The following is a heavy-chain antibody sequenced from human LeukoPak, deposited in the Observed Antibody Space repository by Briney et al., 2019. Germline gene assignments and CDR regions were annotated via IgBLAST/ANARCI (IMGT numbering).Heavy chain of an antibody. CDR3: ASARHGDYVWDY. Sequence: GESLEISRQGSGYSFTYWIGWVRQMPGKGLEWMGIIYSGDSHTKYSPSFQGRVTISADKSISTAYLQWSSLEASDTAMYYCASARHGDYVWDYWGQGTLVTVSS. CDR1: GYSFTYW. CDR2: IYSGDSHT. D-gene: IGHD4-17*01. J-gene: IGHJ4*02. V-gene: IGHV5-51*01.